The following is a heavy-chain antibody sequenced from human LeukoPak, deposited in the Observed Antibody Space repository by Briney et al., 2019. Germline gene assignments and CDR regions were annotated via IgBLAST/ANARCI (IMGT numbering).Heavy chain of an antibody. J-gene: IGHJ3*02. CDR1: GASISSDYY. Sequence: PSETLSLTCTVSGASISSDYYWSWIRPSPGKGLEWIAHIYHSGSTYYNPSLKSRVTISVDTSKHQFSLTLSSVTAADTAVYYCARRSGRYAFDIWGQGTKVTVSS. CDR3: ARRSGRYAFDI. CDR2: IYHSGST. D-gene: IGHD3-10*01. V-gene: IGHV4-30-4*01.